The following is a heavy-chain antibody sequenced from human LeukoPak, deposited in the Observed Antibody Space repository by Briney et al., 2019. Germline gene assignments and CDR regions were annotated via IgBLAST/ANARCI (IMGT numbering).Heavy chain of an antibody. CDR2: INAGNGNT. D-gene: IGHD2-15*01. Sequence: ASVKVSCKASGYTFTSYAMHWVRQAPGQRLEWMGWINAGNGNTKYSQKFQGRVTITRDTSASTAYMELSSLRSEDTAVYYCASPHECSGGSCYSRYYYYGMDVWGQGTTVTVSS. V-gene: IGHV1-3*01. J-gene: IGHJ6*02. CDR3: ASPHECSGGSCYSRYYYYGMDV. CDR1: GYTFTSYA.